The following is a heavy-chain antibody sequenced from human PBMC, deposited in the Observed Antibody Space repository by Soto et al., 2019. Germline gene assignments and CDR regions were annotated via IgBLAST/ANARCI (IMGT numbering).Heavy chain of an antibody. V-gene: IGHV3-23*01. CDR3: ARVFDTYYFDS. CDR1: GFTFSSYA. CDR2: VSGSGGST. Sequence: GGSLRLSCAASGFTFSSYAMSWVRQAPGKGLEWVSGVSGSGGSTYCVDSVKGRFTISRDNSRNTLYLEMNGLRPEDTAVYYCARVFDTYYFDSWGQGNMVTVSS. D-gene: IGHD3-9*01. J-gene: IGHJ4*02.